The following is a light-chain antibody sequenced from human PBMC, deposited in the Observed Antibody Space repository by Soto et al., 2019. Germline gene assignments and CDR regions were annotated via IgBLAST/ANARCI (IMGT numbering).Light chain of an antibody. CDR1: SSDVGDYKY. J-gene: IGLJ1*01. CDR3: CSYAGSDSYV. CDR2: DVS. V-gene: IGLV2-11*01. Sequence: QSALTQPRSVSGSPGQSVTISCTGTSSDVGDYKYVSWYRQHPGKAPKLMIYDVSERPSGVPDRFSGSKSGNTASLTISGLQADDEADYYCCSYAGSDSYVFGTGTKLTVL.